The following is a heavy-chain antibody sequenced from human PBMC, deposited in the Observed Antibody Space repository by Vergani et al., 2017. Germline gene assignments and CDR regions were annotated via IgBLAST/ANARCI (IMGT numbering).Heavy chain of an antibody. CDR1: GYTFTSYG. CDR3: ARISYDFWSGYYNLGGYFDY. CDR2: ISAYNGNT. Sequence: QVQLVQSGAEVKKPGASVKVSCKASGYTFTSYGISWVRQAPGQGLEWMGWISAYNGNTNYAQKLQGRVTMTTDTSTSTAYMELRSLRSDDTAVYYCARISYDFWSGYYNLGGYFDYWGQGTLVTVSS. D-gene: IGHD3-3*01. V-gene: IGHV1-18*01. J-gene: IGHJ4*02.